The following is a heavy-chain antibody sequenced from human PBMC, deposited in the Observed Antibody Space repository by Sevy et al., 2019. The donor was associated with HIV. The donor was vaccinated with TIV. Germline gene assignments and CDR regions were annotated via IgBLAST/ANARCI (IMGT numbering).Heavy chain of an antibody. CDR3: ARDAGGGNSFDY. CDR1: GFTFGTYA. D-gene: IGHD2-15*01. J-gene: IGHJ4*02. Sequence: GGSLRLSSAASGFTFGTYAMCWVRQAPGKGLEWVTLTSYDGSSKYYADSVKGRFTISRDNSKKTLYLQMNSLRAEDTAVYYCARDAGGGNSFDYWGQGTLVTVSS. CDR2: TSYDGSSK. V-gene: IGHV3-30-3*01.